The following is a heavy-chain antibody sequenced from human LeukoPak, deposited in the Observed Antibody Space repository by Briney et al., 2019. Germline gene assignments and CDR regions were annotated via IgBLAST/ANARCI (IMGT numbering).Heavy chain of an antibody. Sequence: PGGSLRLSCTASGFTFSSYAMHWVRQAPGKRLEYASAITYNGGSAYYANSVEGRFTISRDNSKNTLYLQMGSLRVEDMAVYYCVRVYYGSGASRPFDLWGRGTLVTVSS. D-gene: IGHD3-10*01. CDR2: ITYNGGSA. V-gene: IGHV3-64*01. CDR1: GFTFSSYA. J-gene: IGHJ2*01. CDR3: VRVYYGSGASRPFDL.